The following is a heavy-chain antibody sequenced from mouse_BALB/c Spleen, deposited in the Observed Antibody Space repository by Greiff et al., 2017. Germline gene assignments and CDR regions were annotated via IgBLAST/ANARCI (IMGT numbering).Heavy chain of an antibody. CDR2: INPSTGYT. CDR3: AREWDGAMDY. Sequence: VKLQESGAELAKPGASVKMSCKASGYTFTSYWMHWVKQRPGQGLEWIGYINPSTGYTEYNQKFKDKATLTADKSSSTAYMQLSSLTSEDSAVYYCAREWDGAMDYWGQGTSVTVSS. D-gene: IGHD4-1*01. J-gene: IGHJ4*01. V-gene: IGHV1-7*01. CDR1: GYTFTSYW.